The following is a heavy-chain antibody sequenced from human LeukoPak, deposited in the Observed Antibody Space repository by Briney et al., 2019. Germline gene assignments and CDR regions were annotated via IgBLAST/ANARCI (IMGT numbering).Heavy chain of an antibody. V-gene: IGHV4-34*01. D-gene: IGHD3-22*01. CDR3: ARDSDSSGYLLDY. CDR2: INHSGST. CDR1: GGSFSGYY. J-gene: IGHJ4*02. Sequence: PSETLPLTCAVYGGSFSGYYWSWIRQPPGKGLEWIGEINHSGSTNYNPSLKSRVTISVDTSKNQFSLKLSSVTAADTAVYYCARDSDSSGYLLDYWGQGTLVTVSS.